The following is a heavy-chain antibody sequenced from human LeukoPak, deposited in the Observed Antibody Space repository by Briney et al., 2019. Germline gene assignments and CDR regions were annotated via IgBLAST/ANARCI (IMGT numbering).Heavy chain of an antibody. CDR1: GFTFSSYA. V-gene: IGHV3-48*04. CDR3: ARGAVAGPGAFDI. D-gene: IGHD6-19*01. Sequence: PGGSLRLSCAASGFTFSSYAMSWVRQAPGKGLEWVSYISSSSSTIYYADSVKGRFTISRDNAKNSLYLQMNSLRAEDTAVYYCARGAVAGPGAFDIWGQGTMVTVSS. CDR2: ISSSSSTI. J-gene: IGHJ3*02.